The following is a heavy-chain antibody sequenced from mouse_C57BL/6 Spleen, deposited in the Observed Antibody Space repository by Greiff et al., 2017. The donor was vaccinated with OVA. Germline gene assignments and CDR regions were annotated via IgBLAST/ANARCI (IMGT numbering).Heavy chain of an antibody. CDR3: ARSGDGSYFDY. D-gene: IGHD2-3*01. V-gene: IGHV1-80*01. CDR1: GYAFSSYW. J-gene: IGHJ2*01. CDR2: IYPGDGDT. Sequence: VQLQQSGAELVKPGASVKISCKASGYAFSSYWMNWVKQRPGKGLEWIGQIYPGDGDTNYNGKFKGKATLTADKSSSTAYMQLSSLTSEDSAVYFCARSGDGSYFDYWGQGTTLTVSS.